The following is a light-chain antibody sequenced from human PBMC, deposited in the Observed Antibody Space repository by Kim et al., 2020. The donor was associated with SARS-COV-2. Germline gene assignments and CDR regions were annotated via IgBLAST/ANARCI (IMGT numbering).Light chain of an antibody. CDR2: DDN. Sequence: KRVTISCTRSSGSIANSHVHWYQQRPGSSPTTVVYDDNQRPSGVPDRFSASIDSSSNSAALTISGLKTEDEADYYCQSYDSDSQGVFGGGTKLTVL. J-gene: IGLJ3*02. V-gene: IGLV6-57*01. CDR1: SGSIANSH. CDR3: QSYDSDSQGV.